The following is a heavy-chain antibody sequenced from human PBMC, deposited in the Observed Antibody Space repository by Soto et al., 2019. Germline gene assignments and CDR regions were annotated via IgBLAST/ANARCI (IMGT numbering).Heavy chain of an antibody. V-gene: IGHV4-30-4*01. CDR1: GGSIRSGDYY. J-gene: IGHJ4*02. D-gene: IGHD5-18*01. CDR2: IYYSGNT. Sequence: SETLSLTCTVSGGSIRSGDYYWSWIRQPPGKGLEWIGYIYYSGNTYYNPSLKSRVTISVDTSKNQFPLKLRSVTAADTAVYYCAREGYSYGDTGDYWGQGTLVTVSS. CDR3: AREGYSYGDTGDY.